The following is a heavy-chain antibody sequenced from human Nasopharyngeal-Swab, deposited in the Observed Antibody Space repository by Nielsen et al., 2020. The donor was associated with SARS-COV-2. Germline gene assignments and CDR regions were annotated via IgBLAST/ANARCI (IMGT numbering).Heavy chain of an antibody. CDR2: IYTSGST. CDR1: GGSISSGSYY. D-gene: IGHD6-13*01. CDR3: AREGSSWYKFDY. J-gene: IGHJ4*02. V-gene: IGHV4-61*02. Sequence: SCTVSGGSISSGSYYWSWIRQPAGKGLEWIGRIYTSGSTNYNPSLKSRVTISVDTSKNQFSLKLSSVTAADTAVYYCAREGSSWYKFDYWGQGTLATVSS.